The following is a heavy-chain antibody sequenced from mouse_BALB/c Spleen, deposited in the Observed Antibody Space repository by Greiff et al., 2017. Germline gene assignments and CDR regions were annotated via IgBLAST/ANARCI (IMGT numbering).Heavy chain of an antibody. J-gene: IGHJ4*01. CDR2: INPDSSTI. V-gene: IGHV4-1*02. CDR3: ARLGYYAMDY. Sequence: EVKLLESGGGLVQPGGSLKLSCAASGFDFSRYWMSWVRQAPGKGLEWIGEINPDSSTINYTPSLKDKFIISRDNAKNTLYLQMSKVRSEDTALYYCARLGYYAMDYWGQGTSVTVSS. CDR1: GFDFSRYW.